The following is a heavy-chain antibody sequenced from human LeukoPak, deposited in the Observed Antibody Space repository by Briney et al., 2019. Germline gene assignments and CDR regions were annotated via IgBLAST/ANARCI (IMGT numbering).Heavy chain of an antibody. J-gene: IGHJ4*02. Sequence: GAAVKESCKPSGYTFTGYYMHWVRQAPGQGLEWMGWINPNSGATNYAQKFQGRVTVTRDTSINTAYMELSRLRSDDTAVYYCAREPPRGRGSYHFDYWGQGTLVHGLL. D-gene: IGHD3-10*01. CDR2: INPNSGAT. CDR3: AREPPRGRGSYHFDY. V-gene: IGHV1-2*02. CDR1: GYTFTGYY.